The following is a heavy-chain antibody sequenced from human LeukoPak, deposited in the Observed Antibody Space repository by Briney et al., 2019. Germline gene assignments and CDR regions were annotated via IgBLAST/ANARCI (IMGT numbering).Heavy chain of an antibody. V-gene: IGHV4-4*07. J-gene: IGHJ6*03. CDR3: ARVSGKRYYMDF. CDR2: MYAFGDT. CDR1: GGSLSSHY. D-gene: IGHD1-26*01. Sequence: PSETLSLTCSVSGGSLSSHYWSWIRQPAGKGLEWIGRMYAFGDTDYNASLTSRVTMSIDTSKNQFSLNLTSVTAADTALYYCARVSGKRYYMDFWGKGTTITVSS.